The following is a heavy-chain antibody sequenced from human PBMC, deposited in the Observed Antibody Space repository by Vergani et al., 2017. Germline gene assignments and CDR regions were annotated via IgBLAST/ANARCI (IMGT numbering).Heavy chain of an antibody. CDR2: IYYSGST. D-gene: IGHD6-13*01. V-gene: IGHV4-61*01. CDR3: ARGVAAAGTVRP. CDR1: GGSVSSGSYY. Sequence: QVQLQESGPGLVKPSETLSLTCTVSGGSVSSGSYYWSWIRQPPGKGLEWIGYIYYSGSTNYNPSLKSRVTISVDTSKNQFSLKLSSVTAADTAVYYCARGVAAAGTVRPWGQGTLVTVSS. J-gene: IGHJ5*02.